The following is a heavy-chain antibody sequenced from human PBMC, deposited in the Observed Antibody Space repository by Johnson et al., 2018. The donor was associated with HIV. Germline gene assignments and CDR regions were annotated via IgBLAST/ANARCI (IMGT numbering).Heavy chain of an antibody. Sequence: QMLLVESGGGVVQPGRSLRLSCAASGFTFSSYGMHWVRQAPGKGLEWVAFIRYDGSNKYYADSVKGRFTISRDNSKNTLFLQMNSLRAGDTAVYYCARAWGDLAPDAFDIWGLGTMVTVSS. J-gene: IGHJ3*02. CDR2: IRYDGSNK. V-gene: IGHV3-30*02. CDR1: GFTFSSYG. D-gene: IGHD7-27*01. CDR3: ARAWGDLAPDAFDI.